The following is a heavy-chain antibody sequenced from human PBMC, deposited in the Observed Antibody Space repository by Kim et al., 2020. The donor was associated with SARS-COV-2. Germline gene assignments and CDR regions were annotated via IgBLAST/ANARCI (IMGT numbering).Heavy chain of an antibody. CDR1: GGSIRSYY. V-gene: IGHV4-59*01. Sequence: SETLSLTCTVSGGSIRSYYWSWIRQPPGKGLEWVGYIYYSGTSNYNPSLKSRVTMSVDTSKNQFSLNLTSVTAADTAAYYCSRGHFGDFRGYAFDIWGQG. J-gene: IGHJ3*02. CDR3: SRGHFGDFRGYAFDI. CDR2: IYYSGTS. D-gene: IGHD4-17*01.